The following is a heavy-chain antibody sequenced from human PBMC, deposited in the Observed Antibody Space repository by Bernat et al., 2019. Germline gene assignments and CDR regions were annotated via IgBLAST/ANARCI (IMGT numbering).Heavy chain of an antibody. CDR3: ARGYGPEN. V-gene: IGHV3-7*03. J-gene: IGHJ1*01. Sequence: EVQLVESGGALVQPGGSLRLSCVGSGFSFSGIWMTWVRQAPGKGLEWLANIKQDGSVQHYVDSVKGRFIISRDNTKNSLFLQMNSLRVDETAVYYCARGYGPENWGQGTLVTVSS. D-gene: IGHD2-8*02. CDR1: GFSFSGIW. CDR2: IKQDGSVQ.